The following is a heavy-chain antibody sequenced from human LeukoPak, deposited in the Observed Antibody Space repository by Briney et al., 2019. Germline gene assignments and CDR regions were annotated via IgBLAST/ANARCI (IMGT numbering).Heavy chain of an antibody. CDR2: ISGSGGST. CDR3: TKYSSSWYKGYLDY. Sequence: KPGGSLRLSCAASGFTFSSYAMSWVRQAPGKGLEWVSAISGSGGSTYYADSVKGRFTISRDNSKNTLYLQMNSLRAEDTAVYYCTKYSSSWYKGYLDYWGQGTLVTVSS. D-gene: IGHD6-13*01. CDR1: GFTFSSYA. J-gene: IGHJ4*02. V-gene: IGHV3-23*01.